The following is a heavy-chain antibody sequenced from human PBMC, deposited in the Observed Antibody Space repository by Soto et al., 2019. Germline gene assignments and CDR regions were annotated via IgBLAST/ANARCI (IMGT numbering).Heavy chain of an antibody. CDR2: IYYSGST. V-gene: IGHV4-31*02. CDR3: ARGTTIFGVVGMGYYYGMDV. J-gene: IGHJ6*02. CDR1: GGSISSGGYY. D-gene: IGHD3-3*01. Sequence: PSETLSLTXTVSGGSISSGGYYWSWIRQHPGKGLEWIGYIYYSGSTYYNPSLKSRVTISVDTSKNQFSLKLSSVTAADTAVYYCARGTTIFGVVGMGYYYGMDVWGQGTTVTVSS.